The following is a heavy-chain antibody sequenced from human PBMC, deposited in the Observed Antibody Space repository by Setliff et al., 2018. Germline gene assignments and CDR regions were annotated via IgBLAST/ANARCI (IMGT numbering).Heavy chain of an antibody. V-gene: IGHV1-2*02. CDR3: ARDVFPYHYEGAFDI. CDR1: GYTFTSHY. Sequence: ASVKVPCKASGYTFTSHYMHWVRQAPGLGLEWMGWINPNSGGTNYAQKFQGRVTMTRDTSTSTVYMDMSSLRSEDTAVYYCARDVFPYHYEGAFDIWGQGTMVTVSS. J-gene: IGHJ3*02. D-gene: IGHD3-22*01. CDR2: INPNSGGT.